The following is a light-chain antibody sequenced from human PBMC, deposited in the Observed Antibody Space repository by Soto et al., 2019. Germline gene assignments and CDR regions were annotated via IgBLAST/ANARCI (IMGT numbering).Light chain of an antibody. Sequence: DIQMSQSPSSLSASVGDRVSITYRASPSISSYFNWYQQKPGKAHKLLIYTASSLQSGVPSRFSGGGSGTDFTLTISNLQPEDFATYYCQQSYSTPFTFGPGTNVDLK. CDR3: QQSYSTPFT. V-gene: IGKV1-39*01. CDR2: TAS. J-gene: IGKJ3*01. CDR1: PSISSY.